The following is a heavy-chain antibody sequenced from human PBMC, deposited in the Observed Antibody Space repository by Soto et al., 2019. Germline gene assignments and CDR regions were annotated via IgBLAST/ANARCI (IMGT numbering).Heavy chain of an antibody. V-gene: IGHV3-23*01. J-gene: IGHJ1*01. CDR2: ISGSGGNT. CDR1: GFTFSNYA. Sequence: DVQLLESGGGLVQPGGSLRLSCAASGFTFSNYAMSWVRQAPGKGLEWVSAISGSGGNTYYADSVKGRFTISRDNSQNTLYLQMNSLRAEDTAVYYCAKDLHIVVLPVATEVQHWGQGILVTVSS. D-gene: IGHD2-2*01. CDR3: AKDLHIVVLPVATEVQH.